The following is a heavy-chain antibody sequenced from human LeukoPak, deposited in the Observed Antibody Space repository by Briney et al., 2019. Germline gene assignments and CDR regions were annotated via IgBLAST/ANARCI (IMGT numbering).Heavy chain of an antibody. CDR3: ARGPIIAAAGYFDY. D-gene: IGHD6-13*01. CDR2: ISSSSSYI. Sequence: PGGSLRLSCAASGFTFDDYAMHWVRQAPGKGLEWVSSISSSSSYIYYADSVKGRFTISRDNAKNSLYLQMNSLRAEDTAVYYCARGPIIAAAGYFDYWGQGTLVTVSS. V-gene: IGHV3-21*01. CDR1: GFTFDDYA. J-gene: IGHJ4*02.